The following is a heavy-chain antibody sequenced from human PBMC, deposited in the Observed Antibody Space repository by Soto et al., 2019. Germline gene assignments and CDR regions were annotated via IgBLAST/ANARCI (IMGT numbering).Heavy chain of an antibody. D-gene: IGHD3-16*01. Sequence: QVQLEQSGAEVKRPGSSVKVSCKTSGGNFNTYPISWVRQAPGHRLEWMGKIIPIFGTPDYAQKFQCRVTINADEATTTVYMELRSLKSDDSAVSYCARDSRLWGSTGWKRENLFDIWGQGTMVTVSS. CDR3: ARDSRLWGSTGWKRENLFDI. CDR2: IIPIFGTP. CDR1: GGNFNTYP. J-gene: IGHJ3*02. V-gene: IGHV1-69*18.